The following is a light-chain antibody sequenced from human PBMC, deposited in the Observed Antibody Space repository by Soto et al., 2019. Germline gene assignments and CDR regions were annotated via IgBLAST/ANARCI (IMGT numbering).Light chain of an antibody. V-gene: IGLV4-69*01. CDR1: SGHSNYA. CDR3: QTWGTGIVL. Sequence: QAVVTQSPSASASLGASVKLTCTLSSGHSNYAIAWHQQQPEKGPRYLMNVNSDGSHNKGDGIPDRFSGSSSGAERYLTISSLQSEDEADYYCQTWGTGIVLFGGGTKLTVL. CDR2: VNSDGSH. J-gene: IGLJ2*01.